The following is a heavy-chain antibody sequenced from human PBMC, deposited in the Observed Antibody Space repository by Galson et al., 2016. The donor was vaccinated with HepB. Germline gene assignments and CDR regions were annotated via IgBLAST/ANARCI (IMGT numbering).Heavy chain of an antibody. CDR1: GYSFTSYD. CDR3: ARVVVAVGVTFLYHFDV. D-gene: IGHD1-26*01. CDR2: MNPNSGNT. J-gene: IGHJ6*04. V-gene: IGHV1-8*01. Sequence: SVKVSCKASGYSFTSYDINWVRQATGQGLEWMGWMNPNSGNTDYAQKFQGRVIMTRDTSINTAYMELTSLRSEDTAVYYCARVVVAVGVTFLYHFDVGGKGTTVTVSS.